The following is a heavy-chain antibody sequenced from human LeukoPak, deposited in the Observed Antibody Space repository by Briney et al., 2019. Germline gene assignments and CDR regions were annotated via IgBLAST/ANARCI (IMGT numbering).Heavy chain of an antibody. CDR2: IWYDGSNK. CDR1: GFTFSSYG. J-gene: IGHJ4*02. Sequence: GGSLRLSCAASGFTFSSYGMHWVRQAPGKGLEWVAVIWYDGSNKYYADSVKGRFTISRDNSKNTLYLQMNSLRAEDTAVYYCARDELSGRSMGFGELPWALDYWGQGTLVTASS. D-gene: IGHD3-10*01. CDR3: ARDELSGRSMGFGELPWALDY. V-gene: IGHV3-33*01.